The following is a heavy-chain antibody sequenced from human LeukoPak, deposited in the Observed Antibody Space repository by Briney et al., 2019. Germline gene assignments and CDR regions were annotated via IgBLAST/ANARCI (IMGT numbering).Heavy chain of an antibody. CDR3: ANGVAVAGTPPFDY. CDR1: GFTFSSYG. V-gene: IGHV3-30*18. J-gene: IGHJ4*02. Sequence: GRSLRLSCAASGFTFSSYGMHWVRQAPGKGLEWVAGITYDGSNKYSVDSVKGRFTIARHNSKNTLYLQMNSLRAEDTALYYCANGVAVAGTPPFDYWGQGTLVTVSS. CDR2: ITYDGSNK. D-gene: IGHD6-19*01.